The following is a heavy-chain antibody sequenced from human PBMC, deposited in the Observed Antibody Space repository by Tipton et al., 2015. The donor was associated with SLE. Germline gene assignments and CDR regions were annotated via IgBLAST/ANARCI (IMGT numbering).Heavy chain of an antibody. V-gene: IGHV3-21*01. CDR2: ISSNSYYI. Sequence: GSLRLSCAASGFSFSSYSMNWVRQAPGKGLEWVSSISSNSYYIYYADSVKGRFTISTDNAKNSLYLQMNSLRVEDTAVYYCARDPGYWGQGTLVTVSS. CDR3: ARDPGY. J-gene: IGHJ4*02. CDR1: GFSFSSYS.